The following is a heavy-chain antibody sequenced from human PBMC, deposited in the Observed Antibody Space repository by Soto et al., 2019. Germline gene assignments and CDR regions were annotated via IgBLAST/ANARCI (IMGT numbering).Heavy chain of an antibody. CDR2: IWSAGLT. J-gene: IGHJ4*02. CDR1: GFTVSSKY. Sequence: EAQLVESGGGLIQPGGSLRLSCAASGFTVSSKYMNWVRQAPGKGLEWVSIIWSAGLTYYADSVKGRFTISRDISKNTVYLQMDSLRAEDTAVYYCAKVVGMTTVTFDSYYFDYWGQGNLVTVSS. V-gene: IGHV3-53*01. D-gene: IGHD4-17*01. CDR3: AKVVGMTTVTFDSYYFDY.